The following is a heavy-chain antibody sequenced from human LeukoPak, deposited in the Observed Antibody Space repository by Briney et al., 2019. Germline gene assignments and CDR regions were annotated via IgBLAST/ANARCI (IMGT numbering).Heavy chain of an antibody. CDR2: ISYDGSNK. V-gene: IGHV3-30*14. D-gene: IGHD3-16*01. J-gene: IGHJ5*02. CDR1: GFTFSSYA. Sequence: GGSLRLSCAASGFTFSSYAMHWVRQAPGKGLEWVAVISYDGSNKYYADSVKGRFTISRDNSKNTLYLQMNRLRAEDTDVYYCVRDKGDDVGHTWGQGTPVTVSS. CDR3: VRDKGDDVGHT.